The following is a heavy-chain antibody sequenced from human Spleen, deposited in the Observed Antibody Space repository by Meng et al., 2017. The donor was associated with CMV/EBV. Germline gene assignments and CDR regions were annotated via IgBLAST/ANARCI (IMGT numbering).Heavy chain of an antibody. CDR3: ARVPTWGIAAAGPYY. Sequence: VYGGSFSGNYWSWIRQPPGKGLEWIGEINHSGSTNYNPSLKNRVTISVDTSKNQFSLKLSSVTAADTAVYYCARVPTWGIAAAGPYYWGQGTLVHRLL. D-gene: IGHD6-13*01. CDR1: GGSFSGNY. V-gene: IGHV4-34*01. J-gene: IGHJ4*02. CDR2: INHSGST.